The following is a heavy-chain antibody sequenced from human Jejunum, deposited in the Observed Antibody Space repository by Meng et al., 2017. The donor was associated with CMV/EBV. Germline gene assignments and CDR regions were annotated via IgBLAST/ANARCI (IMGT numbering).Heavy chain of an antibody. J-gene: IGHJ4*02. CDR3: AGEVFYDGSGNSYNY. Sequence: VPRVSSGGGVKKPGASRKVSCKVSGNSFSDYYVHWVRQAPGQGLEWMGWINPNMGVTNYAQKFRGRVTMTTDTSISTAYMELSTLTSDDTAVYYCAGEVFYDGSGNSYNYWGQGTLVTVSS. V-gene: IGHV1-2*02. CDR2: INPNMGVT. CDR1: GNSFSDYY. D-gene: IGHD3-22*01.